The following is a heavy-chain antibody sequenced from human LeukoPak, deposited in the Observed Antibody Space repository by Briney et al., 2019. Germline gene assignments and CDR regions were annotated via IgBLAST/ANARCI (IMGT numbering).Heavy chain of an antibody. CDR2: FDPEDGET. CDR1: GYTLTELS. V-gene: IGHV1-24*01. Sequence: ASVKVSCKVSGYTLTELSMHWVRQAPGKGLEWMGGFDPEDGETIYAQKFQGRVTMTRNTSISTAYMELSSLRSEDTAVYYCAYSYGSGSHDYWGQGTLVTVSS. CDR3: AYSYGSGSHDY. J-gene: IGHJ4*02. D-gene: IGHD3-10*01.